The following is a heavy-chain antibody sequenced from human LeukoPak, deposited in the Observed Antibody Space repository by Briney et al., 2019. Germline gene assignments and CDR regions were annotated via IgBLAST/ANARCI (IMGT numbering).Heavy chain of an antibody. J-gene: IGHJ3*02. CDR3: ARHMDFGEGGDKDAFDI. V-gene: IGHV4-39*01. CDR1: GESFSGYY. CDR2: IYYSGST. Sequence: SETLSLTCAVYGESFSGYYWGWIRQPPGKGLEWIGSIYYSGSTYYNPSLKSRVTISVDTSKNQFSLKLSSVTAADTAVYYCARHMDFGEGGDKDAFDIWGQGTMVTVSS. D-gene: IGHD3-10*01.